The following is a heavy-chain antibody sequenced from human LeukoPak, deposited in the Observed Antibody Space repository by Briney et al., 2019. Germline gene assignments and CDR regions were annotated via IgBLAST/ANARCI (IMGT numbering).Heavy chain of an antibody. CDR1: GGSISSYY. V-gene: IGHV4-59*08. CDR2: IYYSGST. J-gene: IGHJ5*02. D-gene: IGHD3-22*01. Sequence: SETLSLTCTVSGGSISSYYWSWIRQPPGKGLEWIGYIYYSGSTNCNPSLKSRVTMSVDTSKNQFSLKLSSVTAADTAVYYCARQQYYYDSSGFNWFDPWGQGTLVTVSS. CDR3: ARQQYYYDSSGFNWFDP.